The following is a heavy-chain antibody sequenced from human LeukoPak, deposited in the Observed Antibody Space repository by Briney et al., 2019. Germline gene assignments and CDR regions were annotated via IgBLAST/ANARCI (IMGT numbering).Heavy chain of an antibody. Sequence: GGSLRLSCAASGFTFSNAWMNWVRQAPGKGLEWVGRIKSKTDGGTTDYAAPVKGRFTISRDDSKNTLYLQMNSLKTEDTAVYYCARALRRHGSGWFDPWGQGTLVTVSS. CDR2: IKSKTDGGTT. CDR3: ARALRRHGSGWFDP. J-gene: IGHJ5*02. CDR1: GFTFSNAW. V-gene: IGHV3-15*07. D-gene: IGHD3-10*01.